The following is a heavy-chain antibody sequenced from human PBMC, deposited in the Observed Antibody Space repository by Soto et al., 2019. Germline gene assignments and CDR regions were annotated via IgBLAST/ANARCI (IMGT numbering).Heavy chain of an antibody. D-gene: IGHD3-10*01. Sequence: ETLSLTCTVSGGTFSPNYWSWVRQAPGKGLEWVSTISASGGSTYHADSVKGRFTISRDNSKNTLYLQMNSLRDEDTAAYYCAKDMRGSGSYYIYGMDVWGQGTTVTVSS. J-gene: IGHJ6*02. V-gene: IGHV3-23*01. CDR1: GGTFSPNY. CDR2: ISASGGST. CDR3: AKDMRGSGSYYIYGMDV.